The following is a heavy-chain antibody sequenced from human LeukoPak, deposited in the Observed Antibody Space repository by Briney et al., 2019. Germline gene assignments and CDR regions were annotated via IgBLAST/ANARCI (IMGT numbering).Heavy chain of an antibody. Sequence: ASVKVSCKASGGTFSSYAISWVRQAPGQGLEWMGGIIPIFGTANYAQKFQGRVTITADESTSIAYMELSSLRSEDTAVYYCARDCSGGSCYFDYWGQGTLVTVSS. CDR1: GGTFSSYA. V-gene: IGHV1-69*13. CDR3: ARDCSGGSCYFDY. D-gene: IGHD2-15*01. CDR2: IIPIFGTA. J-gene: IGHJ4*02.